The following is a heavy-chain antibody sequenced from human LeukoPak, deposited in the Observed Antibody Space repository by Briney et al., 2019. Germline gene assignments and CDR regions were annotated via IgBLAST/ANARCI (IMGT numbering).Heavy chain of an antibody. CDR2: IGTAGDT. CDR1: GFTFSSYD. Sequence: GGSLRLSCAASGFTFSSYDMHWVRQATGKGLEWVSAIGTAGDTYYPGSVKGRLTISRENAKNSLYLQMNSLRAEDTAVYYCTRDRLGWFDAWGQGTQVTVSS. J-gene: IGHJ5*02. CDR3: TRDRLGWFDA. V-gene: IGHV3-13*01. D-gene: IGHD7-27*01.